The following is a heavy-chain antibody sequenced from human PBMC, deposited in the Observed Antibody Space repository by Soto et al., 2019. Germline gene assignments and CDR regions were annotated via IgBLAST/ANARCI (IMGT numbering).Heavy chain of an antibody. Sequence: LRLSCAASGFTFSSYGMNWVRLAPGEGLEWVSTATASGGSTFYADSVKGRFTISRDNSKNTLDLQMNSLRVDDTAIYYCVRSWGYWGRGIVVTVSS. CDR3: VRSWGY. D-gene: IGHD6-13*01. CDR2: ATASGGST. CDR1: GFTFSSYG. J-gene: IGHJ4*02. V-gene: IGHV3-23*01.